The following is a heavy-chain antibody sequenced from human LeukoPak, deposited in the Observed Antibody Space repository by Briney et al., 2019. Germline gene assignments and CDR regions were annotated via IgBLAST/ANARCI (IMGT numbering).Heavy chain of an antibody. J-gene: IGHJ4*02. CDR3: AREAPRGTSSNPYYFDS. CDR1: GFTFDDYA. Sequence: GGSLRLSCAASGFTFDDYAMHWVRQAPGKGLEWVSGISWNSGSIGYADSVKGRFTISRDNGKNLLYLQMNSLRAEDTAVYYCAREAPRGTSSNPYYFDSWGQGTLVTVSS. V-gene: IGHV3-9*01. D-gene: IGHD6-6*01. CDR2: ISWNSGSI.